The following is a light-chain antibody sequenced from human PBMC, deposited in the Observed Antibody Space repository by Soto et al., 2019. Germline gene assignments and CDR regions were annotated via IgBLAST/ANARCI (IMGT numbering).Light chain of an antibody. CDR3: FPST. V-gene: IGKV1D-8*01. Sequence: VIWMTQSPTLLSASTGDRVSISCQLSQGVDIYLAWYQQKPGRVPELLIYTASTLHSGVPSRFSGGGSGTNFTLTINGLQSEDFATYFTFPSTFGQGTKVEIK. J-gene: IGKJ1*01. CDR2: TAS. CDR1: QGVDIY.